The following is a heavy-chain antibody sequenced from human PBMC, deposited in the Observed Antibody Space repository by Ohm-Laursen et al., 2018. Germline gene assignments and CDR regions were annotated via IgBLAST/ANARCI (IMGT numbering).Heavy chain of an antibody. CDR1: GFTFSNYA. Sequence: SLRLSCSASGFTFSNYAMNWVRQAPGKGLEWVSTISPSGASTYYADSVKGRFTISRDNSKNTFYLQMNSLRAEDTAVFYCARTPAGINYFFGMDVWGQGTTVTVSS. J-gene: IGHJ6*02. D-gene: IGHD2-2*01. CDR3: ARTPAGINYFFGMDV. CDR2: ISPSGAST. V-gene: IGHV3-23*01.